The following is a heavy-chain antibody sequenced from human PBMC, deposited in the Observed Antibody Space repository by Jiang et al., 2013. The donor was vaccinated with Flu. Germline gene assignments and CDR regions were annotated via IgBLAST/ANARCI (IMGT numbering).Heavy chain of an antibody. V-gene: IGHV4-34*01. CDR3: ASPSSIGTSTIFDY. D-gene: IGHD5/OR15-5a*01. J-gene: IGHJ4*02. CDR1: GGSLSGYY. CDR2: INHSGST. Sequence: LLKPSETLSLTCAVHGGSLSGYYWSWIRQPPGKGLEWIGEINHSGSTNYNPSLKSRVTISVDTSKNQFSLKLSSVTAADTAVYYCASPSSIGTSTIFDYWGQGTLVTVSS.